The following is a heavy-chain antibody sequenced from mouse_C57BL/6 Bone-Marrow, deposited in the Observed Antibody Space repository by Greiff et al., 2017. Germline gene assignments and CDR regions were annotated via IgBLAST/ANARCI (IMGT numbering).Heavy chain of an antibody. Sequence: QVQLQQPGAELAKPWASVKVSCKASGYTFTSYWMHWVKQRPGQGLEWIGWIHPTDSDTNYNQKFKGKATLTVDKYSSTAYMQLSSLTSEDSAVXCCEISKAPFMDYWGQGTSVNGSS. CDR3: EISKAPFMDY. J-gene: IGHJ4*01. CDR2: IHPTDSDT. V-gene: IGHV1-74*01. CDR1: GYTFTSYW.